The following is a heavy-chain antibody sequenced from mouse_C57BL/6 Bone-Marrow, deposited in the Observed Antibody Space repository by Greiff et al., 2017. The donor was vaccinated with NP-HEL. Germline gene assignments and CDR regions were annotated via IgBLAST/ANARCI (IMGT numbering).Heavy chain of an antibody. CDR1: GYTFTSYW. J-gene: IGHJ3*01. D-gene: IGHD1-1*01. V-gene: IGHV1-64*01. Sequence: QVQLQQPGAELVKPGASVKLSCKASGYTFTSYWMHWVKQRPGQGLEWIGMIHPNSGSTNYNEKFKSKATLTVDKSSSTAYMQLSSLTTGDSEVYYRARSGCSGTWVAYWGQGTLVTVSA. CDR2: IHPNSGST. CDR3: ARSGCSGTWVAY.